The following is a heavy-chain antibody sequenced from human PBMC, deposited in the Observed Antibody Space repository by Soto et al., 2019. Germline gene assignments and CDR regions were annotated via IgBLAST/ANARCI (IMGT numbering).Heavy chain of an antibody. J-gene: IGHJ4*02. Sequence: GGSLRFSCAASGFTASNFWMSWVRQAPGKGLEWIALIKRESEGGTADFAPLVKGRFTISRDDLKNTLYLDMNSLKTEDTAVYYCTVDSMRPYWGQGTMVTVSS. CDR2: IKRESEGGTA. CDR3: TVDSMRPY. V-gene: IGHV3-15*01. CDR1: GFTASNFW.